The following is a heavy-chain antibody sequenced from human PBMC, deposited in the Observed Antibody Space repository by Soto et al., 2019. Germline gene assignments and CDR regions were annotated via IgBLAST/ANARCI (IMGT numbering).Heavy chain of an antibody. V-gene: IGHV1-69*08. CDR1: GGTFSSYT. Sequence: QVQLVQSGAEVKKPGSSVKVSCKASGGTFSSYTISWVRQAPGQGLEWMGRIIPILGIANYAQKFQGRVTITADKXXSTAYMELSSLRSEDTAVYYCARDRTVAVAGDFDYWSQGTLVTVSS. D-gene: IGHD6-19*01. CDR3: ARDRTVAVAGDFDY. J-gene: IGHJ4*02. CDR2: IIPILGIA.